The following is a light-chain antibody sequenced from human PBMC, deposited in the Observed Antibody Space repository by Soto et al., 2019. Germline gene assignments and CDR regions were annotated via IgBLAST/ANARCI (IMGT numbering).Light chain of an antibody. CDR3: CSYAGSSTLYV. CDR1: SSDFGTYNL. J-gene: IGLJ1*01. V-gene: IGLV2-23*02. Sequence: QSVLTQPASVSGSPVQSITISCTGTSSDFGTYNLVSWYQQHPGKAPKLMIYEVNKRPSGVSDRFSGSKSGNTASLTISGLQAEDEADYYCCSYAGSSTLYVFGTGTKVTVL. CDR2: EVN.